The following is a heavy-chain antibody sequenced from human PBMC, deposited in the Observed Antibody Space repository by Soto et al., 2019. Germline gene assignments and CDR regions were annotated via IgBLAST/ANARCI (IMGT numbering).Heavy chain of an antibody. D-gene: IGHD3-22*01. J-gene: IGHJ4*02. V-gene: IGHV4-30-2*01. CDR2: IYHSGSI. CDR1: GGSISSGGYS. Sequence: PSETLSLTCAVSGGSISSGGYSWSWIRQPPGKGLEWIGYIYHSGSIYYNPSLKSRVTISVDRSKNQFSLRLSFVTAADTAVYFCARGQDRSKGGDNWAQGTLVTVSS. CDR3: ARGQDRSKGGDN.